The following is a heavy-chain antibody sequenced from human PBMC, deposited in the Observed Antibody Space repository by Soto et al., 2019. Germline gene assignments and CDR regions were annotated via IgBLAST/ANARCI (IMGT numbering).Heavy chain of an antibody. V-gene: IGHV6-1*01. J-gene: IGHJ3*01. Sequence: PSQTLSLTCAISGDSVSSDITSWNWNRQSPSRGLEWLGRTYYRSKWFHDYAASVKSRITINPDTSKNQFSLQLNSMTPEDTAVYYCARGNALDVWGQGTVVTVSS. CDR2: TYYRSKWFH. CDR1: GDSVSSDITS. CDR3: ARGNALDV. D-gene: IGHD3-10*01.